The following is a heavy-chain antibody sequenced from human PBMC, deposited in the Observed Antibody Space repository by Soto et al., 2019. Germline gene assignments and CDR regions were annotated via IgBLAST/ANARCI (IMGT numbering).Heavy chain of an antibody. CDR3: AKSRGDSWTTYYFDY. Sequence: EVQLLESGGGLVQPGGSLKLSCAASGFTFSSNSMSWVRQAPGKGLEWVSGISGRGGSTYYANSVKGRCTISRDNSEHMLYLQIYSLRAEDTAVYFCAKSRGDSWTTYYFDYWGQGTLITVSS. J-gene: IGHJ4*02. CDR2: ISGRGGST. D-gene: IGHD4-4*01. V-gene: IGHV3-23*01. CDR1: GFTFSSNS.